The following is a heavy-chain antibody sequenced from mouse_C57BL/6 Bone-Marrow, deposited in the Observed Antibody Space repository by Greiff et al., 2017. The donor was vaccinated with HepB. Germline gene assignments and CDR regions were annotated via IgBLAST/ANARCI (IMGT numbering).Heavy chain of an antibody. CDR3: TTGYGSSSYWYFDV. D-gene: IGHD1-1*01. J-gene: IGHJ1*03. V-gene: IGHV14-4*01. CDR1: GFNIQDDY. CDR2: IDPENGDT. Sequence: VQLQQSGAELVRPGASVKLSCTASGFNIQDDYMHWVKQRPEQGLEWIGWIDPENGDTEYASKFQGKATITADTSSNTAYLQLSSLTSEDTAVYYCTTGYGSSSYWYFDVWGTGTTVTVSS.